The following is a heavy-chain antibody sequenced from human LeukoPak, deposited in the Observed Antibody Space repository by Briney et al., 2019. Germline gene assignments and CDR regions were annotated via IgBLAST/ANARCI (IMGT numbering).Heavy chain of an antibody. Sequence: ASVKVSCKASGYTFTSYGISWVRQAPGQGLEWMGWISAYNGNTNYAQKLQGRVTMTTDTSTSTAYMELRSLRSDDTAVYYCARDDCSSTSCYTNYYYYYGMDVWGQGTTVTVSS. CDR2: ISAYNGNT. CDR1: GYTFTSYG. V-gene: IGHV1-18*01. D-gene: IGHD2-2*02. J-gene: IGHJ6*02. CDR3: ARDDCSSTSCYTNYYYYYGMDV.